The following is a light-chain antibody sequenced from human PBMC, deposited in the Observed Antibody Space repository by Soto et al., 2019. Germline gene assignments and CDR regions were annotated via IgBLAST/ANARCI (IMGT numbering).Light chain of an antibody. CDR1: QDISKW. Sequence: DIQMTQSPSFVSASDGDRVTISCRASQDISKWLVWYQQKPGKAPKVLIYFASSLQSGVPSRFSGSGSGTDFTLTISRLEPEDFAVYYCQQYGSSTWTFGQGTKVDIK. J-gene: IGKJ1*01. CDR2: FAS. CDR3: QQYGSSTWT. V-gene: IGKV1-12*01.